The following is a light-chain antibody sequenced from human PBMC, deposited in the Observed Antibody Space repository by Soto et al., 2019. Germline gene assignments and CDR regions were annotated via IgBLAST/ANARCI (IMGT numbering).Light chain of an antibody. J-gene: IGLJ2*01. V-gene: IGLV1-44*01. CDR1: SSNIGSYT. CDR2: SNN. CDR3: AAWDDSLNGVV. Sequence: QSVLTQPPSASGTPGQRVTISCSGSSSNIGSYTVNWYQQPPGTAPKLLIYSNNQRPSGVPDRFSGSKSGTSVSLAISGLQSDDEADYYCAAWDDSLNGVVFGGGTKLTVL.